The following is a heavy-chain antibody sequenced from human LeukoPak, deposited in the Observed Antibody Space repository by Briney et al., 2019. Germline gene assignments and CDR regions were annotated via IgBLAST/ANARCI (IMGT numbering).Heavy chain of an antibody. CDR3: ARYSSSWYQADY. V-gene: IGHV1-3*01. D-gene: IGHD6-13*01. CDR1: GYTFTSYA. J-gene: IGHJ4*02. Sequence: ASVKVSCKASGYTFTSYAMHWVRQAPGQRLEWMGWINAGNGNTKYSQKFQGRVTITRDTSASTAYMELSSLRSEDTAVYYCARYSSSWYQADYWGQGTLVTVSS. CDR2: INAGNGNT.